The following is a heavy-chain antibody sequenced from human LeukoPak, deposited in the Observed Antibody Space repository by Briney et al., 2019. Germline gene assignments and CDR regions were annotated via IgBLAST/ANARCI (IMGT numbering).Heavy chain of an antibody. D-gene: IGHD6-19*01. J-gene: IGHJ1*01. CDR3: ATGYSSGWYFYFQH. V-gene: IGHV3-7*01. Sequence: GGSLRLSCAASGFTFSGSAMHWVRQAPGKGLEWVANIKQDGSEKNYVDSVKGRFTISRDNAKNSLSLRMNSLSAEDTAVYYCATGYSSGWYFYFQHWGQGSLVSVSS. CDR2: IKQDGSEK. CDR1: GFTFSGSA.